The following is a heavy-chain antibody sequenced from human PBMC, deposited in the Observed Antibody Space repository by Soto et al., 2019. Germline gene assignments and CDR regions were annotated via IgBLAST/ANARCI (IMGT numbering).Heavy chain of an antibody. D-gene: IGHD3-3*01. CDR3: ARDFADFWSGYTHHNCFDP. V-gene: IGHV1-46*01. J-gene: IGHJ5*02. CDR1: GYTFTSYY. CDR2: INPSGGST. Sequence: QVQLVQSGAEVKKPGASVKVSCKASGYTFTSYYMHWVRQAPGQGLEWMGIINPSGGSTSYAQKFQGRVTMTRDTSTSTVYMELSRLRSEDTAVYYCARDFADFWSGYTHHNCFDPWGQGTLVTVSS.